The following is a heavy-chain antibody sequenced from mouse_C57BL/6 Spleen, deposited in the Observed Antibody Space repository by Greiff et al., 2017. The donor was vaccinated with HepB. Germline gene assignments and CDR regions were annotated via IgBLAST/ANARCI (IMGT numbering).Heavy chain of an antibody. CDR1: GYTFTSYW. Sequence: QVQLQQPGAELVRPGTSVKLSCKASGYTFTSYWMHWVKQRPGQGLEWIGVIDPSYSYTNYNQKFKGKATVTVDTSSSTAYMQLSSLTSEDSAVYYCATIYYGYDGNFDYWGQGTTLTVSS. J-gene: IGHJ2*01. V-gene: IGHV1-59*01. CDR3: ATIYYGYDGNFDY. D-gene: IGHD2-2*01. CDR2: IDPSYSYT.